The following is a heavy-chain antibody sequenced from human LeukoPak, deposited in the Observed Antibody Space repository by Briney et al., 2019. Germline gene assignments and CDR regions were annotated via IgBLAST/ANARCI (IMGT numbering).Heavy chain of an antibody. CDR3: ARFQGSSWYYYYYGMDV. V-gene: IGHV4-59*08. D-gene: IGHD6-13*01. Sequence: PPETLSLTCTVSRVSISSYYWSWIRQPPGKGLEWIGYIYYSVSTNYNPSPRSRVTISVDTSKNQFSLKLSSVTAADTAVYYCARFQGSSWYYYYYGMDVWGKGTTVTVSS. J-gene: IGHJ6*04. CDR2: IYYSVST. CDR1: RVSISSYY.